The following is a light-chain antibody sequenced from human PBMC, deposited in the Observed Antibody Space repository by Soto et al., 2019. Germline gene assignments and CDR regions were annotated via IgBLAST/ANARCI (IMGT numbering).Light chain of an antibody. V-gene: IGKV1-6*01. CDR2: AAS. CDR3: LQDYDYPLT. Sequence: AIQMTQFPSSLSASVGDRVTITCRASQGIRNDLGWYQQKPGKAPKLLISAASTLQSGVPSRFSGSGFGTDFTLTISSLQPEDFATYYCLQDYDYPLTCGGGTKVEIK. J-gene: IGKJ4*02. CDR1: QGIRND.